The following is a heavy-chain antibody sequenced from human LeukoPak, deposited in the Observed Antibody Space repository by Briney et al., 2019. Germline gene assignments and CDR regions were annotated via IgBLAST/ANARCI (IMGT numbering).Heavy chain of an antibody. D-gene: IGHD1-14*01. CDR3: ARGWAGGRNPDFDY. CDR1: GGSISSYY. Sequence: SETLSLTCTVSGGSISSYYWSWIRQPAGKGLEWIGRIYTSGSTNYNPSLKSRVTISVDTSKNQFSLKLSSVTAADTAVYYCARGWAGGRNPDFDYWGQGTLVTVSS. V-gene: IGHV4-4*07. CDR2: IYTSGST. J-gene: IGHJ4*02.